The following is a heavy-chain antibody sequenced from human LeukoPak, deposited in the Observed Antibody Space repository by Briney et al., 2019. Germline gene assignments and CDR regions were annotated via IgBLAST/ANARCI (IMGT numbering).Heavy chain of an antibody. J-gene: IGHJ4*02. V-gene: IGHV4-4*07. CDR2: IYTSGST. Sequence: SETLSLTCTVSGGSISSYYWSWIRQPAGKGLEWIGRIYTSGSTNYNPSLKSRVTMSVDTSKNQFSLKLSSVTAADTAVYYCARVGEYYGSGSNLGYFDYWGQGTLVTVSS. CDR3: ARVGEYYGSGSNLGYFDY. CDR1: GGSISSYY. D-gene: IGHD3-10*01.